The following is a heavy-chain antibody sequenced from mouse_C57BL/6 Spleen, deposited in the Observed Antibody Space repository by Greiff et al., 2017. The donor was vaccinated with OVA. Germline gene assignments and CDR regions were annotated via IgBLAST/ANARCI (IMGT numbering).Heavy chain of an antibody. CDR2: ISYDGSN. V-gene: IGHV3-6*01. Sequence: VQLQQSGPGLVKPSQSLSLTCSVTGYSITSGYYWNWIRQFPGNKLEWMGYISYDGSNNYNPSLKNRISITRDTSKNQFFLKLNSVTTEDTATYYCARGEWLLEGFAYWGQGTLVTVSA. D-gene: IGHD2-3*01. CDR1: GYSITSGYY. J-gene: IGHJ3*01. CDR3: ARGEWLLEGFAY.